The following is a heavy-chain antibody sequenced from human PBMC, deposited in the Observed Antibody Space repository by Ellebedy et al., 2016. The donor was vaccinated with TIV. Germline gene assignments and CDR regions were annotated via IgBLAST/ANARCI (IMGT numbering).Heavy chain of an antibody. CDR2: IYYSGST. Sequence: MPSETLSLTCTVSGGSISSSSYYWGWIRQPPGKGLEWIGSIYYSGSTYYNPSLKSRVTISVDTSKNQFSLKLSSVTAADTAVYYCARNVGAAYSSSWYSDYWGQGTLVTVSS. J-gene: IGHJ4*02. D-gene: IGHD6-13*01. CDR3: ARNVGAAYSSSWYSDY. V-gene: IGHV4-39*01. CDR1: GGSISSSSYY.